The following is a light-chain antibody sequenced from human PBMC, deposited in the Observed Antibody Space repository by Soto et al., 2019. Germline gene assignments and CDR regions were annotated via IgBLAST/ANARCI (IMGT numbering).Light chain of an antibody. J-gene: IGLJ1*01. Sequence: QSLLTKPSSVSGSPGQSITISCHGTSSDVGGYNYVSWYQHHPGKAPKLLIYDVNSRPAGVSDRFSGSKSGNTASLTISGLQAEDEADYYCSSYTSSSTEVFGTGTKVTVL. CDR1: SSDVGGYNY. V-gene: IGLV2-14*03. CDR2: DVN. CDR3: SSYTSSSTEV.